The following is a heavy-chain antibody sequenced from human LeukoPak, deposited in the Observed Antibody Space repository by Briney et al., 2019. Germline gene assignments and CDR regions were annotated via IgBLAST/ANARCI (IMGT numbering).Heavy chain of an antibody. D-gene: IGHD3-9*01. Sequence: PSETLSLTCAVYGGSFSGYYWSWIRQPPGKGLEWIGEINHSGSTNYNPSLKSRVTMSVDTSKNQFSLKLSSVTAADTAVYYCARGRGPTPILRYFDWFQGTLVTVSS. CDR3: ARGRGPTPILRYFD. CDR2: INHSGST. CDR1: GGSFSGYY. J-gene: IGHJ4*02. V-gene: IGHV4-34*01.